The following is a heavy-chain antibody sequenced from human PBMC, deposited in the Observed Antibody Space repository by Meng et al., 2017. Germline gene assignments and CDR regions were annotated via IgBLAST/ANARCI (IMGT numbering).Heavy chain of an antibody. V-gene: IGHV1-18*01. J-gene: IGHJ4*02. CDR3: ARDPRITGTTLPDY. Sequence: QVQVGESGAEVKKPGASVEVSCKASGYTFTSYGISWVRQAPGQGLEWMGWISAYNGNTNYAQKLQGRVTMTTDTSTSTAYMELRSLRSDDTAVYYCARDPRITGTTLPDYWGQGTLVTVSS. D-gene: IGHD1-7*01. CDR2: ISAYNGNT. CDR1: GYTFTSYG.